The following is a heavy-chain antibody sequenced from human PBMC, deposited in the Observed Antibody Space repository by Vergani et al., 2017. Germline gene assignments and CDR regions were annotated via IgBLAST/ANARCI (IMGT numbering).Heavy chain of an antibody. CDR3: ATIGYRRWGYYFDY. Sequence: QVQLQESGPGLVKPPGTLSLTCAVSGDSISSNNCWTWVRQPPGKGLEWIGEICHTEDTKYSPSLKSRVTVSVDESRNLFSLRLNSVTAADTAVYYCATIGYRRWGYYFDYWGQGILVTDSS. CDR1: GDSISSNNC. D-gene: IGHD2-2*02. V-gene: IGHV4-4*03. J-gene: IGHJ4*02. CDR2: ICHTEDT.